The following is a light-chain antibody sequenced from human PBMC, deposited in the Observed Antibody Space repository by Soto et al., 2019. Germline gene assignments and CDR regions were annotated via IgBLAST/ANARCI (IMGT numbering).Light chain of an antibody. V-gene: IGKV1-39*01. J-gene: IGKJ1*01. CDR3: QQSYSTPWT. CDR2: AAS. Sequence: DIQMTQSPSYLSASVGDRVTITCRASQSISSYLNWYQQKPGKAPKLLIYAASSLQSGVPSRFSGSGAGTYFTLTISSLQPEDFATYYCQQSYSTPWTFGQGTKVEIK. CDR1: QSISSY.